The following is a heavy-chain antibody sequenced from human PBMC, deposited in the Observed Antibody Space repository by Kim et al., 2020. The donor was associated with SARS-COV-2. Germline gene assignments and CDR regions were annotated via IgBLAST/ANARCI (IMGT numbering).Heavy chain of an antibody. CDR3: AGQPLRSIVVVVAARNCFDP. J-gene: IGHJ5*02. D-gene: IGHD2-15*01. Sequence: SETLSLTCTVSGGSISSSSYYWGWIRQPPGKGLEWIGSIYYSGSTYYNPSLKSRVTISVDTSKNQLSLKLSSVTAADTAVYYWAGQPLRSIVVVVAARNCFDPWGQGTLVTVSS. CDR2: IYYSGST. V-gene: IGHV4-39*01. CDR1: GGSISSSSYY.